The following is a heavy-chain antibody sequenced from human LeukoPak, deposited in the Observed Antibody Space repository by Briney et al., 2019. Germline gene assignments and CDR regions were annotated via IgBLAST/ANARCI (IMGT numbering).Heavy chain of an antibody. V-gene: IGHV3-43*02. D-gene: IGHD1-26*01. Sequence: PGGSLRLSCAASGFTFDDYAMHWVRQAPGKGPEWLSLIRGDANTRYYGDSMKGRITISRDNSKNSLYLHTNSLRTEDTALYYCAKDIGTGWDLDYWGQGTLVTVSS. CDR1: GFTFDDYA. CDR3: AKDIGTGWDLDY. CDR2: IRGDANTR. J-gene: IGHJ4*02.